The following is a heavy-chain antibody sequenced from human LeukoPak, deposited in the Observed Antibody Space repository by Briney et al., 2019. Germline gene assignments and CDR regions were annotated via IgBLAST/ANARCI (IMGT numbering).Heavy chain of an antibody. V-gene: IGHV4-34*01. Sequence: SDTLSLTCAVYGGSFSNYYWSWIRQTPGKGMEWIGEINDSGRTNYNPSLMSRVTVSVDTSKNQFSLRLTSVTATDTAVYYCARRWNYGRNYYIDVWGKGATVSVSS. CDR3: ARRWNYGRNYYIDV. D-gene: IGHD1-7*01. CDR2: INDSGRT. CDR1: GGSFSNYY. J-gene: IGHJ6*03.